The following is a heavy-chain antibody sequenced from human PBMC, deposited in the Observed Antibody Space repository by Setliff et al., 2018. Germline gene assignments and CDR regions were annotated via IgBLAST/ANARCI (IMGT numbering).Heavy chain of an antibody. Sequence: TLSLTCTVSGGSISSGDYYWSWIRQPAGKGLEWIGHIYIGGSANYNPSLKSRVTMSIDTSKNQFSLKLNSVTAADMAVYYCAREQWLDPPGYYYMDVWAKGTTVTSP. J-gene: IGHJ6*03. CDR1: GGSISSGDYY. CDR3: AREQWLDPPGYYYMDV. CDR2: IYIGGSA. D-gene: IGHD6-19*01. V-gene: IGHV4-61*09.